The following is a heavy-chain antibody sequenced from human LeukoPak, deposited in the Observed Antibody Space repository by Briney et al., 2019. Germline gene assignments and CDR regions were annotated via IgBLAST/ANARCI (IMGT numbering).Heavy chain of an antibody. CDR1: GFTFGNSW. J-gene: IGHJ3*01. CDR3: IVVVEPPDSDGFDV. D-gene: IGHD1-14*01. V-gene: IGHV3-74*01. CDR2: INADGSTT. Sequence: GGSLRLSCAASGFTFGNSWVHWVRQAPGKGLVWVSLINADGSTTSYADSVKGRFTISRDDARNTLSLEMNSLTIEDTAVYYCIVVVEPPDSDGFDVWGQGTMITVSS.